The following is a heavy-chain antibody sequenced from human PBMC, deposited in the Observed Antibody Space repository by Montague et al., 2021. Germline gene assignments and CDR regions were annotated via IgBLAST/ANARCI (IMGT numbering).Heavy chain of an antibody. V-gene: IGHV4-34*01. CDR2: VRHIGST. J-gene: IGHJ4*02. CDR1: GGSLSEYY. Sequence: SETLSLTCGVYGGSLSEYYWTWIRQSPEKGLEWIGEVRHIGSTNYNPSLKSRVTMLVDKSKNQFSLKLRSVTAADTAVYYCASDRGPFDYWGQGTVVTVSS. CDR3: ASDRGPFDY. D-gene: IGHD3-10*01.